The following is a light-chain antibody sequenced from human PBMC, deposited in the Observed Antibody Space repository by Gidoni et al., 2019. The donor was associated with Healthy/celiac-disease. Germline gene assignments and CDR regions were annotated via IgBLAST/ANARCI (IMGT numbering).Light chain of an antibody. Sequence: EIVLTQSPATLSLSPGERATLSCRASQSVSSYLAWYQQKPGKEPRRLIYDASNRATGIPARFSGRGSGTDFTLTISSLEPEDCAVYYCQQRSKWPRLTFXGXTKVEIK. J-gene: IGKJ4*01. CDR2: DAS. V-gene: IGKV3-11*01. CDR3: QQRSKWPRLT. CDR1: QSVSSY.